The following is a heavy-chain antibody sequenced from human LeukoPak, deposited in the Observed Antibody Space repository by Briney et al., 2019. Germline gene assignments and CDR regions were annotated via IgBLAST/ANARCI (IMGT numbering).Heavy chain of an antibody. CDR3: ARGYCTNGVCSTGPTQA. CDR1: GFTFSSYS. CDR2: ISSSSSYI. J-gene: IGHJ4*02. D-gene: IGHD2-8*01. Sequence: GGSLRLSCAASGFTFSSYSMNWVRQAPGKGLEWVSSISSSSSYIYYADSVKGRFTISRDNAKNSLYLQMNSLRAEDTAVYYCARGYCTNGVCSTGPTQAWGQGSLVTVSS. V-gene: IGHV3-21*01.